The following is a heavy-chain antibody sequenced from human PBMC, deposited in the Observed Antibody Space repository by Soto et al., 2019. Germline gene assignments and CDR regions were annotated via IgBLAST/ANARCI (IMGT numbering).Heavy chain of an antibody. CDR3: ARVNVGDRLLYGMDV. J-gene: IGHJ6*02. CDR1: GGSISSGGYS. Sequence: QLQLQESGSGLVKPSQTLSLTCAVSGGSISSGGYSWSWIRQPPGKGLEWIGYIYHSGSTYYNPSLKSRVTISVDRSKNQFSLKLSSVTAADTAVYYCARVNVGDRLLYGMDVWGQGTTVTVSS. V-gene: IGHV4-30-2*01. D-gene: IGHD3-10*01. CDR2: IYHSGST.